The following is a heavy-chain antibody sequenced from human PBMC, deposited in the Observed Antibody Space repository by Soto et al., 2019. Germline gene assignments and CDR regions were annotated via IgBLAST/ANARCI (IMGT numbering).Heavy chain of an antibody. D-gene: IGHD1-20*01. CDR2: IYYSGST. J-gene: IGHJ5*02. CDR1: GGSVTSSTYY. CDR3: ARLSAITKGRCFDP. V-gene: IGHV4-39*01. Sequence: QLHLQESGPGLVKPSETLSLTCSVSGGSVTSSTYYWGWIRQPPGMGLEWIGNIYYSGSTYFNTSLKSLVTISVDTSKNQFSLRLSSVTATDTAVYYCARLSAITKGRCFDPWGQGTLVTVSS.